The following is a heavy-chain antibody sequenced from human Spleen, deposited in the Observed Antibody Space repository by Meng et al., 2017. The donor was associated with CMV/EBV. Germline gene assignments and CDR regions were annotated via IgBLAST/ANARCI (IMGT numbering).Heavy chain of an antibody. V-gene: IGHV3-30*03. J-gene: IGHJ4*02. D-gene: IGHD1-26*01. CDR1: GFTFSSSG. CDR2: ISYDGSNK. CDR3: ARETSSGTYYAFDY. Sequence: ASGFTFSSSGMPWVRHAPGKGLEWVAVISYDGSNKYYADSVKGRFTISRDNSKNTLYLQMNSLRAEDTAVYYCARETSSGTYYAFDYWGQGTLVTVSS.